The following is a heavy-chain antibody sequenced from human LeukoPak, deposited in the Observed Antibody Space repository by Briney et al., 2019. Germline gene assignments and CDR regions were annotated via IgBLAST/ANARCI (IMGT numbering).Heavy chain of an antibody. D-gene: IGHD3-22*01. V-gene: IGHV1-69*13. J-gene: IGHJ4*02. Sequence: SVKVSCKASGGTFSSYAISWVRQAPGQGLEWMGGIIPIFGTANYAQKFQGRVTITADESTSTAYMELSSLRSEDTAVYYCAREPYYYDRSGYYQSYYFDYWGQGTLVTVSS. CDR3: AREPYYYDRSGYYQSYYFDY. CDR2: IIPIFGTA. CDR1: GGTFSSYA.